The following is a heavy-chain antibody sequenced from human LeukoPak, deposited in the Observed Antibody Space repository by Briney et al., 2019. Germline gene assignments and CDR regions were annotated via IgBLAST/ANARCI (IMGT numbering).Heavy chain of an antibody. V-gene: IGHV1-8*01. D-gene: IGHD4-17*01. CDR1: GYTFSSCD. CDR2: MNPNSGNT. Sequence: ASVKVSCKASGYTFSSCDINWVRQATGQGLEWMGWMNPNSGNTDYAQRFQGRVTMTRNTSISTAYMELSSLRSEDTAVYYCARGDFGDYFLDYWGQGTLVTVSS. CDR3: ARGDFGDYFLDY. J-gene: IGHJ4*02.